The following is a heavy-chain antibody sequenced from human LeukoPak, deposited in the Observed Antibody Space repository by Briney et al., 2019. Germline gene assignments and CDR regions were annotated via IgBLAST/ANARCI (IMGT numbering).Heavy chain of an antibody. CDR2: INPSGGST. V-gene: IGHV1-46*01. CDR1: GYTFITYY. CDR3: ARVYNWNGYFDF. J-gene: IGHJ4*02. D-gene: IGHD1-1*01. Sequence: ASVKVSCKASGYTFITYYIHWVQQAPGQGLEWMGVINPSGGSTTYAQKFQGRVTMTRDTSTSTVHMDLSSLRSEDTAVYYCARVYNWNGYFDFWGQGTLVTVSS.